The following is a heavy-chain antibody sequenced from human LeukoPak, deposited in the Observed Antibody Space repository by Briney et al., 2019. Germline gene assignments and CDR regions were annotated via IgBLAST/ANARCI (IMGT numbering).Heavy chain of an antibody. D-gene: IGHD3-22*01. Sequence: GGSLRLSCAASGFKFSSFAMSWVRQPPGKGLEWVSAISGRGDTTYYANSVRGRFTISRDNSKNTLYLQMNSLRAEDTAVYYCASPPSDYYDSSGYYSPPFDYWGQGTLVTVSS. CDR3: ASPPSDYYDSSGYYSPPFDY. J-gene: IGHJ4*02. V-gene: IGHV3-23*01. CDR1: GFKFSSFA. CDR2: ISGRGDTT.